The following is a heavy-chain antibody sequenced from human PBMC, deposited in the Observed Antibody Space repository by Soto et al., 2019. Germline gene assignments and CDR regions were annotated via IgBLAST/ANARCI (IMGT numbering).Heavy chain of an antibody. Sequence: QVQLVQSGAEVKKPGSSAKVSCKASGGTFSSYAISWVRQAPGQGLEWMGGIIPIFGTANYAQKFQGRVTITADESTSTAYMELSSLRSEDTAVYYCARGPVTTVWYYYYGMDVWGQGTTVTVSS. CDR1: GGTFSSYA. J-gene: IGHJ6*02. CDR3: ARGPVTTVWYYYYGMDV. D-gene: IGHD4-17*01. V-gene: IGHV1-69*01. CDR2: IIPIFGTA.